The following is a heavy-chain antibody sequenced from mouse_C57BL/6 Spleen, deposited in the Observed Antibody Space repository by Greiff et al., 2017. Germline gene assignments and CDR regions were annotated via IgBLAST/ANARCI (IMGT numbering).Heavy chain of an antibody. V-gene: IGHV1-62-2*01. CDR1: GYTFTEYT. Sequence: QVQLQQSGAELVKPGASVKLSCKASGYTFTEYTIHWVKQSPGQGLEWIGWIYPGSGSTKYNEKFKDKSTLTADKSSNTVYMDLSRLTSEDSAVYFCARHEDPAAWFAYWGQGTLVTVSA. CDR2: IYPGSGST. J-gene: IGHJ3*01. CDR3: ARHEDPAAWFAY.